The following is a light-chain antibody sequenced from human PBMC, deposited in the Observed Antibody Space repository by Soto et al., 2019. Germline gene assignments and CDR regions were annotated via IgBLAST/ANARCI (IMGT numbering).Light chain of an antibody. J-gene: IGKJ1*01. CDR2: GAS. V-gene: IGKV3-20*01. Sequence: ETVLTQSPGTLSLSPGERATLSCRASQTIRSNYLAWYRQTPGQAPRLLIYGASNRATGIADRFSGSGSGTDFTLIISRLETEDFELYYCQQYGSSPCTFGQGTKVEIK. CDR1: QTIRSNY. CDR3: QQYGSSPCT.